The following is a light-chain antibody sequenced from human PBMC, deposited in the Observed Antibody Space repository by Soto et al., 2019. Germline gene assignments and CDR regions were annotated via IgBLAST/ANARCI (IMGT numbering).Light chain of an antibody. Sequence: DIQMTQSPSTLSGSVGDRVTITFRASQTIISWLALYQQKPGKAPKLLIYKASTLKSGVPSRFSGSGSGTEFTLTISSLQPDDFATYYCQHYNSYSEAFGQGTKVDIK. CDR3: QHYNSYSEA. CDR1: QTIISW. V-gene: IGKV1-5*03. CDR2: KAS. J-gene: IGKJ1*01.